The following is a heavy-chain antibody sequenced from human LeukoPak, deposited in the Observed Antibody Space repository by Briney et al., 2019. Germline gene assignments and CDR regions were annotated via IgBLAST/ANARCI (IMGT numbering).Heavy chain of an antibody. CDR3: AKDRSIGTYYTFDH. D-gene: IGHD1-26*01. V-gene: IGHV3-23*01. CDR2: ISASGVMT. CDR1: GFTVSNNY. J-gene: IGHJ4*02. Sequence: GGSLRLSCAASGFTVSNNYLNWVRQAPGKGLEWVSSISASGVMTYYADSVKGRFTVSRDNSKNSLYLQMSSLTAADTAVYYCAKDRSIGTYYTFDHWGQGTLVTVSS.